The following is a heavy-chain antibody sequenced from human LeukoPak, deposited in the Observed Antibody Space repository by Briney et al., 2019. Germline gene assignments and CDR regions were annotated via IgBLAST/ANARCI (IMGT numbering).Heavy chain of an antibody. CDR1: GGSISSYY. CDR3: ARHLRWTTLDY. D-gene: IGHD3/OR15-3a*01. CDR2: IYTSGTI. V-gene: IGHV4-4*07. J-gene: IGHJ4*02. Sequence: SETLSLTCTVSGGSISSYYWSWIRQPAGTALEWIGRIYTSGTITYNPSLKSRVTMSVDTSKNQFSLKLSSVTAADTAVYYCARHLRWTTLDYWGQGTLVTVSS.